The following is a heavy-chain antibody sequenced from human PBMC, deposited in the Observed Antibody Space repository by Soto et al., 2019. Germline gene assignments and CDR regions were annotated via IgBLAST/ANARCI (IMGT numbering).Heavy chain of an antibody. Sequence: LTYSFAGVYIRCSCYDLGLIGQYPGKGPEWIGSVFCTGFTSYNPSLESPVSVSVDTSKNQFYLKVSGVSAEDTDVYYCDTYQNAYKSTYFDNWGQGALVTVSS. D-gene: IGHD2-21*01. CDR3: DTYQNAYKSTYFDN. CDR2: VFCTGFT. J-gene: IGHJ4*02. V-gene: IGHV4-39*01. CDR1: GVYIRCSCYD.